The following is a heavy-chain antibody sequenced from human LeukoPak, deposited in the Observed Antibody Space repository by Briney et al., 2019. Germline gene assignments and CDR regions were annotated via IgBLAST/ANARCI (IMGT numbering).Heavy chain of an antibody. Sequence: GGSLRLSCAASGFTFSDYYMSWIRQAPGKGLEWVPYISSSGSTIYYADSVKGRFTISRDNAKNSLYLQMNSLRAEDTAVYYCARARYDYVWGSYRLKYYFDYWGQGTLVTVSS. J-gene: IGHJ4*02. CDR2: ISSSGSTI. D-gene: IGHD3-16*02. V-gene: IGHV3-11*01. CDR3: ARARYDYVWGSYRLKYYFDY. CDR1: GFTFSDYY.